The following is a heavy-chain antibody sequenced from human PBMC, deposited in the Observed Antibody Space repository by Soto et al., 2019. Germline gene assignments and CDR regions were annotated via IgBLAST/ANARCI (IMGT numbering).Heavy chain of an antibody. Sequence: EVQLVESGGGLVKPGGSLRLSCAASGFTFSSYSMNWVRQAPGKGLEWVSSISSSSSYIYYADSVKGRFTITRDNAKNSLYQQMNSLRAEDTAVYYCASDYYDSSGYYGDLGYWGQGTLVTVSS. CDR1: GFTFSSYS. CDR2: ISSSSSYI. J-gene: IGHJ4*02. CDR3: ASDYYDSSGYYGDLGY. D-gene: IGHD3-22*01. V-gene: IGHV3-21*01.